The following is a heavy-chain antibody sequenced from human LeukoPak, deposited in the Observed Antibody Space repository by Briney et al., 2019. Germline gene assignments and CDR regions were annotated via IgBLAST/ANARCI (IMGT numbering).Heavy chain of an antibody. CDR1: GVSISSSSYY. V-gene: IGHV4-39*01. Sequence: PSETLSLTCTVSGVSISSSSYYWGWLRQPPGKGLEWIGSIYYSGSTYYNPPLKSRVTISVDTSKNQFSLKLSSVTAADTAVYYCARHTVTMVRGISWFDPWGQGTLVTVSS. D-gene: IGHD3-10*01. CDR2: IYYSGST. J-gene: IGHJ5*02. CDR3: ARHTVTMVRGISWFDP.